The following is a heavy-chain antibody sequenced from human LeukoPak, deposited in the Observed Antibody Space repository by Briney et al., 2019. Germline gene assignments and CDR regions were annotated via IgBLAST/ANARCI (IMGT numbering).Heavy chain of an antibody. V-gene: IGHV4-4*07. CDR1: GGSMSGYY. CDR2: IYTSGST. J-gene: IGHJ4*02. Sequence: SETLSLTCTVSGGSMSGYYLSWIRQPAGKGLEWIGRIYTSGSTSYNPSLKSRVTMSVETSKNQFSLKLSSVTAADTAVYYCARGGNFGSGSHYNYWGQGNLVTVSS. D-gene: IGHD3-10*01. CDR3: ARGGNFGSGSHYNY.